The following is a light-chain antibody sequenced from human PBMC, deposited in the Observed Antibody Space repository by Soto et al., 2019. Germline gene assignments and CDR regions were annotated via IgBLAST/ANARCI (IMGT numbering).Light chain of an antibody. CDR3: QQYGSSPTWT. J-gene: IGKJ1*01. V-gene: IGKV3-20*01. CDR1: QSVSSNY. Sequence: EIVLTQSPGTLSLSPGERATLSCRASQSVSSNYLAWYQQKPGQAPSLLIYGASSRATGIPDRFSGSGSGTDFTLTISRLEPEDFAVYYCQQYGSSPTWTFGQGTKVEIK. CDR2: GAS.